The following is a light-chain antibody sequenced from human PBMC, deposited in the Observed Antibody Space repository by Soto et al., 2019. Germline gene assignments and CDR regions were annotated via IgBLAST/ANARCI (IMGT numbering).Light chain of an antibody. J-gene: IGLJ1*01. CDR1: SSDVGNYNL. CDR3: CSYAGSSTYYV. V-gene: IGLV2-23*01. Sequence: QSVLTQPASVSGSPGQSITISCTGTSSDVGNYNLVSWYQQHPGKAPKLMIYEGGKRPSGVSNRFSASKSGNTASLTISGLQAEDEADYYCCSYAGSSTYYVFGTGTKVTVL. CDR2: EGG.